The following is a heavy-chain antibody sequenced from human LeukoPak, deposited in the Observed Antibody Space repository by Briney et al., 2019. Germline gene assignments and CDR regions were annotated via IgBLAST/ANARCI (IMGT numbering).Heavy chain of an antibody. CDR1: NYTFASYG. J-gene: IGHJ6*02. D-gene: IGHD1-1*01. CDR2: ISPYDGNT. V-gene: IGHV1-18*01. CDR3: VRVWPPNAVDRGMTYSYFNALDV. Sequence: ASVKVSCRASNYTFASYGLSWVRQAPGQGLQWVGWISPYDGNTDYAQRFQARVTMTIDRATRTVYMDLKRLRLDDTAVYYCVRVWPPNAVDRGMTYSYFNALDVWGQGTTVIVSS.